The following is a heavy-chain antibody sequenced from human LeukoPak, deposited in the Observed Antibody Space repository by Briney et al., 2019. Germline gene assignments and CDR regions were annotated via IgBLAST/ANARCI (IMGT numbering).Heavy chain of an antibody. V-gene: IGHV3-48*04. J-gene: IGHJ4*02. D-gene: IGHD4-17*01. CDR1: GFTFSSFS. CDR3: ARVIGSYGDSAY. CDR2: ISSSSSST. Sequence: GGSLRLSCAASGFTFSSFSMNWVRQAPGKGLEWISYISSSSSSTYYADPVKGRFTISRDNAKNSLYLQMNSLRAEDTAVYYCARVIGSYGDSAYWGQGTLVTVSS.